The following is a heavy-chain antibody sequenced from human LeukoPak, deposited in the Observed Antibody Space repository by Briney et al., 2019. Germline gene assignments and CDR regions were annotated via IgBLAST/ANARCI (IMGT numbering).Heavy chain of an antibody. V-gene: IGHV4-4*07. D-gene: IGHD6-13*01. CDR1: GGSISGFY. CDR2: IYPSGGT. J-gene: IGHJ4*02. CDR3: VSPAAGTAHFEY. Sequence: SETLSLTCIVSGGSISGFYWSWIRQPPGKGLEWIGRIYPSGGTNYNPSLKSRVTMSTDTSKNQFSLKLRSVTAADTAVYYCVSPAAGTAHFEYWGQGTLVTVSS.